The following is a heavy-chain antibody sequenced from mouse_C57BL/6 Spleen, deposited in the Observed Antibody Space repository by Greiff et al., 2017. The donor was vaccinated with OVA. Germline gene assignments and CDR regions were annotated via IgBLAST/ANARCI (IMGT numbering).Heavy chain of an antibody. CDR1: GFNIKDDY. V-gene: IGHV14-4*01. J-gene: IGHJ3*01. CDR3: TTDGYPSY. D-gene: IGHD2-3*01. Sequence: EVQLQESGAELVRPGASVKLSCTASGFNIKDDYMHWVKQRPEQGLEWIGWIDPENGDTEYASKFQGKATITADTSSNTAYLQLSSLTSEDTAFYYCTTDGYPSYWGQGTLVTVSA. CDR2: IDPENGDT.